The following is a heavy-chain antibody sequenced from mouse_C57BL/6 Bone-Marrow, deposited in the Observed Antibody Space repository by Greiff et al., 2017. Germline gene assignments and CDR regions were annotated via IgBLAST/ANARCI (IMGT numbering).Heavy chain of an antibody. CDR3: AREGYSNYGGFAY. Sequence: DVMLVESGGGLVKPGGSLKLSCAASGFTFSSYAMSWVRQTPEKRLEWVATISDGGSYTYYPDNVKGRFTISRDNAKNNLYLQMSHLKSEDTAMYYCAREGYSNYGGFAYWGQGTLVTVSA. CDR1: GFTFSSYA. CDR2: ISDGGSYT. V-gene: IGHV5-4*03. J-gene: IGHJ3*01. D-gene: IGHD2-5*01.